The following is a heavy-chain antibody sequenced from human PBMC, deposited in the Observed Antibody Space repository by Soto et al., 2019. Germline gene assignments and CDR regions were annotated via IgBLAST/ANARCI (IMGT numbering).Heavy chain of an antibody. Sequence: EVQLLESGGGLVQPGGSLRLSCAASGFTFRSYATNWVRQVPGKGLEWVSVISGSGGSTYYADSVKGRFTISRDISKDTLYLQMNSLRAEGTAVYYCVKSTTGTYGDYWGEGRLVTISS. V-gene: IGHV3-23*01. CDR1: GFTFRSYA. CDR3: VKSTTGTYGDY. CDR2: ISGSGGST. D-gene: IGHD1-1*01. J-gene: IGHJ4*02.